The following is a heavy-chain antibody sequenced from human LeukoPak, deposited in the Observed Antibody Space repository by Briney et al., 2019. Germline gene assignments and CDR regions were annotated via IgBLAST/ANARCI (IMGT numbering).Heavy chain of an antibody. CDR3: AKDPKYSGSPNWFDP. CDR1: GFTFISYG. Sequence: GGSLRLSCAASGFTFISYGMSWVRQAPGKGLEWVSAISGSGGSTYYADSVKGRFTISRDNSKNTLYLQMNSLRAEDTAVYYCAKDPKYSGSPNWFDPWGQGTLVTVSS. D-gene: IGHD1-26*01. J-gene: IGHJ5*02. V-gene: IGHV3-23*01. CDR2: ISGSGGST.